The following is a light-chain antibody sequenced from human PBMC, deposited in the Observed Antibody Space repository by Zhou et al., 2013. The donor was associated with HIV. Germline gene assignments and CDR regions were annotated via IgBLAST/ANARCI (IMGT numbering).Light chain of an antibody. CDR2: DAS. V-gene: IGKV3-11*01. J-gene: IGKJ4*01. CDR3: QQRSNWLT. CDR1: QSVSRK. Sequence: EVVLTQSPVTLSVSPGERVTLSCRASQSVSRKLAWFQQKPGQAPRLLIYDASNRATGIPARFSGSGSGTDFTLTISSLEPEDSAVYYCQQRSNWLTFGGGTKVEIK.